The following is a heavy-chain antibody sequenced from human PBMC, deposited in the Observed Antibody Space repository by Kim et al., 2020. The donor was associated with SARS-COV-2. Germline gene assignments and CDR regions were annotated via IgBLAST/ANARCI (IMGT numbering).Heavy chain of an antibody. J-gene: IGHJ5*02. CDR2: INHSGST. CDR1: GGSFSGYY. Sequence: SETLSLTCAVYGGSFSGYYWSWIRQPPGKGLEWIGEINHSGSTNYNPSLKSRVTISVDTSKNQFSLKLSSVTAADTAVYYCARGGGRGRPLTRWFDPWGQGTLVTVSS. V-gene: IGHV4-34*01. CDR3: ARGGGRGRPLTRWFDP. D-gene: IGHD3-10*01.